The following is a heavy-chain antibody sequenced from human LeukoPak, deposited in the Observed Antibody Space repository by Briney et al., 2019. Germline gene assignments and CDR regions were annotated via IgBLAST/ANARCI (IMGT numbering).Heavy chain of an antibody. CDR2: IYYSGST. J-gene: IGHJ4*02. D-gene: IGHD5-24*01. CDR1: GGSISSSSYY. Sequence: SETLSLTCTVSGGSISSSSYYWGWIRQPPGKGLESIGSIYYSGSTYYNPSLKSRVTISVDTSKNQFSLKLSSVTAADTAVYYCARHRGGQRWLQFPYYFDYWGQGTLVTVSS. V-gene: IGHV4-39*01. CDR3: ARHRGGQRWLQFPYYFDY.